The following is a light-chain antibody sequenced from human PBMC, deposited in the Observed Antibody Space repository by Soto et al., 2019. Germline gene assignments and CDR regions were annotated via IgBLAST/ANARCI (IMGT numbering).Light chain of an antibody. CDR1: QSVGTS. V-gene: IGKV3-11*01. CDR2: DAA. J-gene: IGKJ1*01. Sequence: PGDRATLSCRASQSVGTSLAWYKQQPGQAPRLLIHDAAYRASGIPERFSGSGSGTAFSLSISSPEPDDFAVYYCQHRSSWPRSFGRGTKVEV. CDR3: QHRSSWPRS.